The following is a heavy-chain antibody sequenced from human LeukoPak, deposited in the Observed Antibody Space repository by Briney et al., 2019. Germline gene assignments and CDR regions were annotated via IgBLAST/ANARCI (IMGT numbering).Heavy chain of an antibody. CDR2: IRFDGSSK. Sequence: GGSLRLSCAASGFTFSNSGMHWVRQAPGKGLEWVAFIRFDGSSKFYTDSVKGRFTISRDSSKNTLNLQMNSLRAEDTAVYYCAKDYIYGGWGNAFDIWGQGTKVTVSS. V-gene: IGHV3-30*02. CDR1: GFTFSNSG. D-gene: IGHD5-18*01. CDR3: AKDYIYGGWGNAFDI. J-gene: IGHJ3*02.